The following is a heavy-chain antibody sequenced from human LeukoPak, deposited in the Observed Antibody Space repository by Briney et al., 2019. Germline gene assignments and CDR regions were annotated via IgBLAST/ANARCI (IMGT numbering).Heavy chain of an antibody. D-gene: IGHD6-19*01. CDR1: GFTFSRSW. J-gene: IGHJ6*02. CDR2: IKPDGGEK. Sequence: GGSLRLSCADSGFTFSRSWMTWVRQAPGKGLEWVANIKPDGGEKYYVDSLKGRFTISRDNAENSLYLQMNSLRAEDTAVYYCARAAVAGPGDVWGQGTTVTVSS. CDR3: ARAAVAGPGDV. V-gene: IGHV3-7*04.